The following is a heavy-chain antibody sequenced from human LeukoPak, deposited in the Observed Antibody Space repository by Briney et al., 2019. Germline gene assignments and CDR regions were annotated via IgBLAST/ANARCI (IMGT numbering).Heavy chain of an antibody. Sequence: PSETLSLTRTVSGGSISSSSYYWGWIRQPPRKGLEWIGSIYYSGSTYYNPSLKSRVTISVDTSKNQFSLKLSSVTAADTAVYYCARLSVYGSGSYFGGYYFDYWGQGTLVTVSS. V-gene: IGHV4-39*01. D-gene: IGHD3-10*01. CDR3: ARLSVYGSGSYFGGYYFDY. CDR2: IYYSGST. J-gene: IGHJ4*02. CDR1: GGSISSSSYY.